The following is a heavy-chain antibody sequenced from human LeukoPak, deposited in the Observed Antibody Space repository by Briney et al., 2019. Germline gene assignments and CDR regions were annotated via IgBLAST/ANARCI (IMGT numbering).Heavy chain of an antibody. V-gene: IGHV3-11*04. D-gene: IGHD5-12*01. CDR1: GFTVSSNY. Sequence: GGSLRLPCAASGFTVSSNYMSWIRQAPGKGLEWVSYISSSGSTIHYADSVKGRFTISRDNAKNSLYLQMNSLRAEDTAVYYCARITIGSGYAFDIWGPGTMVTVSS. CDR3: ARITIGSGYAFDI. CDR2: ISSSGSTI. J-gene: IGHJ3*02.